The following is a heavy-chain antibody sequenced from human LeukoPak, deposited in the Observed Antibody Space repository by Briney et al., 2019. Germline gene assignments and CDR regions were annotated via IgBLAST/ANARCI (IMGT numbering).Heavy chain of an antibody. CDR2: IKQDGSER. V-gene: IGHV3-7*01. Sequence: GGSLRLSCAASGFTLSGYAMSWVRQAPGKGLEWVANIKQDGSERYYVDSVKGRFTISRDNAKKSLYLQMNSLRAEDTAVYYCSRDKGSYPSFDYWGQGTLVTVSS. J-gene: IGHJ4*02. CDR3: SRDKGSYPSFDY. D-gene: IGHD1-26*01. CDR1: GFTLSGYA.